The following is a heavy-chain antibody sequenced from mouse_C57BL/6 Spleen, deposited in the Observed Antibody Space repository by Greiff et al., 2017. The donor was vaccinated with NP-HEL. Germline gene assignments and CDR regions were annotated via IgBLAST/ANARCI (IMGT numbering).Heavy chain of an antibody. CDR3: ARYEGDVFDY. Sequence: DVMLVESGGGLVQPGGSLSLSCAASGFTFTDYYMSWVRQPPGKALEWLGFIRNKANGYTTEYSASVKGRFTISRDNSQSIRYLQMNALRAEDSATYYCARYEGDVFDYWGQGTTLTVSS. J-gene: IGHJ2*01. CDR1: GFTFTDYY. D-gene: IGHD3-3*01. V-gene: IGHV7-3*01. CDR2: IRNKANGYTT.